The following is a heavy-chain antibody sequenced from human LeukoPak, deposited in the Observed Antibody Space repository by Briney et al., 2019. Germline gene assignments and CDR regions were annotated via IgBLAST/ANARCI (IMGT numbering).Heavy chain of an antibody. J-gene: IGHJ4*02. CDR3: AVRGSSGWYKMIDY. CDR2: INPNSGGT. CDR1: GFTFSGYY. V-gene: IGHV1-2*02. D-gene: IGHD6-19*01. Sequence: GSSVKVSCKASGFTFSGYYMHWVRQAPGQGLEWMGWINPNSGGTNYTQKRPGRVTTPKDTSSSTANIALSRLRCHDTALHYCAVRGSSGWYKMIDYWDQGTLVTVS.